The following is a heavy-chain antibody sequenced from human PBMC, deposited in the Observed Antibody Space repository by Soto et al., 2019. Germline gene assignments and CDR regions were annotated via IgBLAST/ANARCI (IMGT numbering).Heavy chain of an antibody. V-gene: IGHV3-23*01. CDR3: AKDSPYSASYKEDAFDI. CDR2: ISGSGTST. J-gene: IGHJ3*02. Sequence: LRLSCAASGFTFSSYAMGWVRQAPWKGLEWVSAISGSGTSTYHAESVKGRFTISRDNSKNTLFLQMNSLRAEDTAVYYCAKDSPYSASYKEDAFDIWGQGSMVTVSS. CDR1: GFTFSSYA. D-gene: IGHD1-26*01.